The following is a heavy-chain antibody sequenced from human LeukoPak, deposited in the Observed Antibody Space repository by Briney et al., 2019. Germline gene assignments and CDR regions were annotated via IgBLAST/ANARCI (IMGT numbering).Heavy chain of an antibody. V-gene: IGHV3-23*01. CDR3: ARPRNDILSGFHYYYGMDV. D-gene: IGHD3-9*01. CDR2: ISSSGDST. Sequence: GGSLRLSCAASGFTFSRYAMSWVRQAPGKVLEWVSRISSSGDSTHYADSVKGRFTISRDNAKNTLYLQMNSLRAEDTAVYYCARPRNDILSGFHYYYGMDVWGQGTTVTVSS. J-gene: IGHJ6*02. CDR1: GFTFSRYA.